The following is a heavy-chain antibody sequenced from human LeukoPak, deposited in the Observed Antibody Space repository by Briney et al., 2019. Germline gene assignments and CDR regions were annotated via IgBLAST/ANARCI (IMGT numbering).Heavy chain of an antibody. CDR3: AKSGDSSGYYYQFDY. Sequence: GGSLRLSCAASGFTFSSYAMSWVRQAPGKGLEWVSAISGSGGSTYYADSVKGRFTISRDNSKNTLYLQMNSLRTEDTAVYYCAKSGDSSGYYYQFDYWGQGTLVTLSS. D-gene: IGHD3-22*01. V-gene: IGHV3-23*01. CDR2: ISGSGGST. CDR1: GFTFSSYA. J-gene: IGHJ4*02.